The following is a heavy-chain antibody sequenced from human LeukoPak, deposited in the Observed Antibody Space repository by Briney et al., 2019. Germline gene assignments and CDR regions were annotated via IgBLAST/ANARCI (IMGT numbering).Heavy chain of an antibody. Sequence: GGSLRLSCVGSGFTFNNYAVSWVRQAPGKGLEWVSGINENGGSTYYADSVKGRFTISRDNSKNTLYLQTNSLRAEDTAIYYCARQGGYYYESSASYYFDYWGQGTLVTVSS. CDR2: INENGGST. D-gene: IGHD3-22*01. CDR1: GFTFNNYA. CDR3: ARQGGYYYESSASYYFDY. J-gene: IGHJ4*02. V-gene: IGHV3-23*01.